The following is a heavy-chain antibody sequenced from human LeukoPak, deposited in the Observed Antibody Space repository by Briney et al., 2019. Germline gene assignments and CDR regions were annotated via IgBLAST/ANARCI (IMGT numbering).Heavy chain of an antibody. J-gene: IGHJ2*01. CDR3: ARDSTGYWYFDL. Sequence: GGSLRLSCAASGFALSSHWMTWVRQVPGRGPEWVANVNRDGSETYYLDSVKGRFTISKDNAKNSLYLQMNSLRAEDTALYHCARDSTGYWYFDLWGRGTLVSVSS. D-gene: IGHD3-3*02. CDR2: VNRDGSET. V-gene: IGHV3-7*03. CDR1: GFALSSHW.